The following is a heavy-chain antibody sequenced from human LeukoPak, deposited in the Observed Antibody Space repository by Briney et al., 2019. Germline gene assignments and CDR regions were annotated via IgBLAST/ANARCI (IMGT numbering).Heavy chain of an antibody. D-gene: IGHD3-3*01. CDR2: IYHSGST. CDR3: ARVSGDPRYYFDY. V-gene: IGHV4-38-2*02. Sequence: SETLSLTCTVSGYSISSGYYWGWIRQPPGKGLEWIGSIYHSGSTYYNPSLKSRVTISVDTSKNQFSLKLSSVTAADTAVYYCARVSGDPRYYFDYWGQGTLVTVSS. J-gene: IGHJ4*02. CDR1: GYSISSGYY.